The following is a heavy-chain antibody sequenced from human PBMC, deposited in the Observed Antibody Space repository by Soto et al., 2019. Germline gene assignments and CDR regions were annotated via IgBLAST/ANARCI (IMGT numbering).Heavy chain of an antibody. CDR2: ITQDGSEK. CDR3: ARDPNIVATMGSIYYYYGMDV. V-gene: IGHV3-7*01. Sequence: EVQLVESGGGLVQPGGSLRLSCAASGVTFSTYCMNWVRQAPGKGLEWVANITQDGSEKYYVDSVKGRFTISRDNAKNSLYLQMNSLRAEDTAVYYCARDPNIVATMGSIYYYYGMDVWGQGTTVTVSS. CDR1: GVTFSTYC. J-gene: IGHJ6*02. D-gene: IGHD5-12*01.